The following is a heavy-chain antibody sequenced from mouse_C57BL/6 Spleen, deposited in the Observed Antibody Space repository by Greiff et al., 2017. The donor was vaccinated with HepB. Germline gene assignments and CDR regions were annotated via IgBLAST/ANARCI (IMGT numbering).Heavy chain of an antibody. V-gene: IGHV3-6*01. CDR3: GRDRLRYFDV. J-gene: IGHJ1*03. D-gene: IGHD1-3*01. CDR2: ISYDGSN. Sequence: EVQLQQSGPGLVKPSQSLSLTCSVPGYSITSGYYWNWIRQFPGNKLEWMGYISYDGSNNYNPSPKNRIPITRDTSKNQFFLKLNSVTTEDTATYYCGRDRLRYFDVWGTGTTVTVSS. CDR1: GYSITSGYY.